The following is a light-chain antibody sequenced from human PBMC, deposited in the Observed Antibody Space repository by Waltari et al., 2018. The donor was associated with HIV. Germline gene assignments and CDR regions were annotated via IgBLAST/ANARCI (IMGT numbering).Light chain of an antibody. CDR3: QQYNNWPPIT. J-gene: IGKJ5*01. CDR1: QHVTSN. Sequence: EIVMTQSPVTLSVSPGERATLSGRASQHVTSNLAWYQQKPGQAPRLLIYGASTRATDIPARFSGSGSGTDFTLTINSLQSEDFAVFYCQQYNNWPPITFGQGTRLEIK. V-gene: IGKV3-15*01. CDR2: GAS.